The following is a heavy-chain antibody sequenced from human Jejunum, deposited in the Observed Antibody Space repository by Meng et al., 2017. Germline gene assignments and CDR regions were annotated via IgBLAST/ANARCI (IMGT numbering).Heavy chain of an antibody. CDR3: ARHDLFTI. J-gene: IGHJ4*02. Sequence: QLQLQESGTGLGKPSETLSLTCTVSGGSISSSSYYWGWVRQPPGKGLAWIGSIYYSGSTYYNPSLKSRVTISVDTSKNQFSLKLSSVTAADTAVYYCARHDLFTIWGQGTLVTVSS. CDR1: GGSISSSSYY. V-gene: IGHV4-39*01. D-gene: IGHD3-10*01. CDR2: IYYSGST.